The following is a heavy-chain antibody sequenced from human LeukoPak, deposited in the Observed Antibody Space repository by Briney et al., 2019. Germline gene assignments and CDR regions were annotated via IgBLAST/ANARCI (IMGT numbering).Heavy chain of an antibody. CDR2: ISPDGGST. D-gene: IGHD3-22*01. CDR3: ARGPYYYDSSGNRFFGF. CDR1: GFTFSSYW. Sequence: PGGSLRLSCAASGFTFSSYWMHWVRQAPGQGLVWVSRISPDGGSTNYADSVKGRFTISRDNAKNTLYVQMNSLRAEDTAVYYCARGPYYYDSSGNRFFGFWGQGTLVTVSS. V-gene: IGHV3-74*01. J-gene: IGHJ4*02.